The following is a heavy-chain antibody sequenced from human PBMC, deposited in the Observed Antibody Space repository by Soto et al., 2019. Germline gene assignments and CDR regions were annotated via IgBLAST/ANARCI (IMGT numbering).Heavy chain of an antibody. J-gene: IGHJ5*02. CDR1: GGSVNGSY. CDR3: EPRITVFGLLIRPLDP. Sequence: SETLSLTCVVSGGSVNGSYWNWVRQPPGKGLEWIGEINHTGGTHYNPSLTSRVPMSVYTSKNQFSLRLRSVTAADTAMYYSEPRITVFGLLIRPLDPWGQGNKVTVSS. D-gene: IGHD3-3*01. V-gene: IGHV4-34*01. CDR2: INHTGGT.